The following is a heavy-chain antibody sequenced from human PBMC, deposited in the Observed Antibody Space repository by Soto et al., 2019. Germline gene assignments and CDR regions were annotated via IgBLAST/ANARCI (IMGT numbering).Heavy chain of an antibody. CDR2: ISYDGSKE. CDR1: GITFSSYG. J-gene: IGHJ4*02. CDR3: ATNLDYGELQQPFDY. Sequence: HPGGSLRLSCAVSGITFSSYGMHWVRQAPGKGLQWVAVISYDGSKEYYADSVKGRFTISRDNSKNTLNLQMNSLRAEDTAVYYCATNLDYGELQQPFDYWGQGTLVTVSS. D-gene: IGHD4-17*01. V-gene: IGHV3-30*03.